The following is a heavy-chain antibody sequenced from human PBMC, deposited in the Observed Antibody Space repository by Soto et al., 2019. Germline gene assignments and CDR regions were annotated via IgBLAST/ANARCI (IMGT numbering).Heavy chain of an antibody. Sequence: SETLSLTCAVSGDSISSGYYWAWIRQPPGKGLEWIGSIYHSGTTYYNPSLKSRVTISVDTSKNQFSLKLSSVTAADSAVYYCARSYLGGNFDSWGQGTLVTVSS. D-gene: IGHD2-15*01. CDR1: GDSISSGYY. V-gene: IGHV4-38-2*01. CDR2: IYHSGTT. CDR3: ARSYLGGNFDS. J-gene: IGHJ4*02.